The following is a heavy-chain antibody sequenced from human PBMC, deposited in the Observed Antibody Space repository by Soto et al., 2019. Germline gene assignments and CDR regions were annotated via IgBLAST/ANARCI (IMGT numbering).Heavy chain of an antibody. CDR2: ISGSGGST. V-gene: IGHV3-23*01. J-gene: IGHJ4*02. D-gene: IGHD2-15*01. CDR3: AKSSLYCSGGSCYGTLGFDY. Sequence: GGSLRLSCAASGFTFSSYAMSWVRQAPGKGLEWVSAISGSGGSTYYADSVKGRFTISRDNSKNTLYLQMNSLRAEDTDVYYCAKSSLYCSGGSCYGTLGFDYWGQGTLVTVSS. CDR1: GFTFSSYA.